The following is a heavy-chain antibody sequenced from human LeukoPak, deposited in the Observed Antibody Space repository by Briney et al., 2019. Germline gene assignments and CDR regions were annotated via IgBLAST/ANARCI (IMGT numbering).Heavy chain of an antibody. V-gene: IGHV4-59*01. D-gene: IGHD4-17*01. CDR1: GGSISSYY. Sequence: SETLSLTCTVSGGSISSYYWSWLRQPPGKGLEWIGYIYYSGSTNYNPSLKSRVTISVDTSKNQFSLKLSSVTAADTAVYYCARAYGDYEVDYWGQGTLVTVSS. J-gene: IGHJ4*02. CDR2: IYYSGST. CDR3: ARAYGDYEVDY.